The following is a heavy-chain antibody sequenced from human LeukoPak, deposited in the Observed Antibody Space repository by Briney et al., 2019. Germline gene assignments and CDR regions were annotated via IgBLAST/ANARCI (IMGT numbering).Heavy chain of an antibody. D-gene: IGHD3-22*01. V-gene: IGHV4-38-2*01. CDR3: ARPRYYYDSSGSEYAFDI. CDR2: IYHSGST. CDR1: GYSISSGYY. Sequence: SETLSLTCAVSGYSISSGYYWGWIRQPPGKGLEWIGSIYHSGSTYYNPSLKSRVTISVDTSKNQFSLKLSSVTAADTAVYYCARPRYYYDSSGSEYAFDIWGQGTMVTVSS. J-gene: IGHJ3*02.